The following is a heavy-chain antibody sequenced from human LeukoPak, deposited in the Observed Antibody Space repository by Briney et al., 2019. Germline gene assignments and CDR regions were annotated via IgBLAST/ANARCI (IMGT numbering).Heavy chain of an antibody. D-gene: IGHD6-13*01. V-gene: IGHV3-21*01. CDR3: ASISAELVFDY. CDR2: ISSSSSYI. Sequence: PGGSLRLFCAASGFTFSSYSMNWVRQAPGKGLEWVSSISSSSSYIYYADSVKGRFTISRDNAKNSLYLQMNSLRAEDTAVYYCASISAELVFDYWGQGTLVTVSS. CDR1: GFTFSSYS. J-gene: IGHJ4*02.